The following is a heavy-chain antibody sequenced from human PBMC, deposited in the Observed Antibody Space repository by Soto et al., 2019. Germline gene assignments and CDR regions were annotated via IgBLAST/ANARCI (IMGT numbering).Heavy chain of an antibody. J-gene: IGHJ6*02. Sequence: GASVKVSCKASGYTFTSYGISWVRQAPGQGLGWMGWISAYNGNTNYAQKLQGRVTMTTDTSTSTAYMELRSLRSDDTAVYYCARDIVVVPAAQYYYYYGMDVWGQGTTVTVSS. D-gene: IGHD2-2*01. V-gene: IGHV1-18*04. CDR3: ARDIVVVPAAQYYYYYGMDV. CDR1: GYTFTSYG. CDR2: ISAYNGNT.